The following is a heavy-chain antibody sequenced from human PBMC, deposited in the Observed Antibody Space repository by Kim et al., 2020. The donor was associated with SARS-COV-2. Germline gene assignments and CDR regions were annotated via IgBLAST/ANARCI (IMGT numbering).Heavy chain of an antibody. D-gene: IGHD2-2*01. CDR2: T. CDR3: ARESSRRADY. Sequence: TFYADAVKGRFIISRDNSRNTLFPQLSSLRAEDTALYYCARESSRRADYWGQGTLVTVSS. J-gene: IGHJ4*02. V-gene: IGHV3-23*01.